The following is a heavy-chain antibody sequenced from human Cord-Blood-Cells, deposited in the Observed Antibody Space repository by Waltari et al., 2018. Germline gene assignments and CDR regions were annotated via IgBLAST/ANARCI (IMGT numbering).Heavy chain of an antibody. V-gene: IGHV1-69*01. D-gene: IGHD2-2*02. J-gene: IGHJ3*02. Sequence: QVQLVQSGAELKKPGSSVVVSCKSSGRTFSGYAISWVAQAPGQGLEWMGGIIPIFGTANYAQKFQGRVTITADESTSTAYMELSSLRSEDTAVYYCARYGIKEVPAAITGGAFDIWGQGTMVTVSS. CDR3: ARYGIKEVPAAITGGAFDI. CDR1: GRTFSGYA. CDR2: IIPIFGTA.